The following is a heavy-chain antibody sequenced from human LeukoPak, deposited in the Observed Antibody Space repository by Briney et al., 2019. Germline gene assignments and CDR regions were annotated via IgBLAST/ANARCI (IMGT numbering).Heavy chain of an antibody. V-gene: IGHV3-23*01. Sequence: TGGSRRLSCAASGFTFSSYEMNWVRQAPGKGLEWVSGISPSGGITYYTDSVKGRFTISRDNSKNTQSLQMNSLRAEDTAVYYCAKDDDWGRYKHWGQGTLVTVSS. CDR2: ISPSGGIT. J-gene: IGHJ1*01. D-gene: IGHD3-16*01. CDR3: AKDDDWGRYKH. CDR1: GFTFSSYE.